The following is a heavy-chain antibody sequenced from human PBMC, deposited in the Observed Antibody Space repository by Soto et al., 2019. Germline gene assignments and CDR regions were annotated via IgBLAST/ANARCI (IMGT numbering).Heavy chain of an antibody. V-gene: IGHV4-59*01. D-gene: IGHD5-18*01. J-gene: IGHJ4*02. CDR2: IYYSGST. Sequence: SETLSLTCTVSGGSIRSYYWSWIRQPPGKGLEWIGYIYYSGSTNYNPSLKSRVTISVDTSKNQFSLKLSSVTAADTAVYYCARRYGYRFDYWGQGTLVTVSS. CDR1: GGSIRSYY. CDR3: ARRYGYRFDY.